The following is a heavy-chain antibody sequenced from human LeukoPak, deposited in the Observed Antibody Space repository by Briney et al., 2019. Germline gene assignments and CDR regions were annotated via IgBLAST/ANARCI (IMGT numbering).Heavy chain of an antibody. V-gene: IGHV4-59*08. Sequence: SETLFLTCTVSGGSISSYFWSWLRQPPGKRLEWIGYISYSGSTDCNPSLKSRVTLSVDTSKTRLSLKLSSVTAADTAVYYCARKSSRGGFNGYDFWYFDLWGRGTLVTVSS. CDR3: ARKSSRGGFNGYDFWYFDL. D-gene: IGHD5-12*01. CDR1: GGSISSYF. CDR2: ISYSGST. J-gene: IGHJ2*01.